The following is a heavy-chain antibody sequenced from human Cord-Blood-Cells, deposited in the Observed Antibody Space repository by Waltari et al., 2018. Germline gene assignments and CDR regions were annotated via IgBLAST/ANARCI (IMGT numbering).Heavy chain of an antibody. CDR3: ASSPRYYDFWSGYYNWFDP. CDR2: IYYSGST. Sequence: QLQLQESGPGLVQPSETLSLTCTVSGGSISSSSYYWGWIRQPPGKGLEWIGSIYYSGSTYYNPSLKGRVTISVDTSKNQFSLKLSSVTAADTAVYYCASSPRYYDFWSGYYNWFDPWGQGTLVTVSS. J-gene: IGHJ5*02. V-gene: IGHV4-39*01. CDR1: GGSISSSSYY. D-gene: IGHD3-3*01.